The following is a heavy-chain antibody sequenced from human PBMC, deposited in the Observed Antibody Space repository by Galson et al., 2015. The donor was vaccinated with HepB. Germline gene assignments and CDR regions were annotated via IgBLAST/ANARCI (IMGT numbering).Heavy chain of an antibody. CDR3: ARSLYSWEFPGALIDY. CDR1: GFTFSSYS. J-gene: IGHJ4*02. Sequence: SLRLSCAAPGFTFSSYSMIWVRQAPGKGLEWISYIGSSGNIIYYADSVKGRFTISRDNAKKSLFLQMNSLRDEDTAVYYCARSLYSWEFPGALIDYWGQGALVTVSS. V-gene: IGHV3-48*02. D-gene: IGHD3-10*01. CDR2: IGSSGNII.